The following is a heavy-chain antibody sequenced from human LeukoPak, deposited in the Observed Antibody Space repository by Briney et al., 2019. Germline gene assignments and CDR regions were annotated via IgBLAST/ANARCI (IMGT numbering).Heavy chain of an antibody. Sequence: SETLSLTCAVYGGSFSGYYWSWIRQPPGKGREWIGEINHSGSTNYNPSLKSRVTISVDTSKNQFSLKLSSVTAADTAVYYCARSFLYYYYYMDVWGKGTTVTVSS. CDR3: ARSFLYYYYYMDV. CDR2: INHSGST. D-gene: IGHD2/OR15-2a*01. V-gene: IGHV4-34*01. CDR1: GGSFSGYY. J-gene: IGHJ6*03.